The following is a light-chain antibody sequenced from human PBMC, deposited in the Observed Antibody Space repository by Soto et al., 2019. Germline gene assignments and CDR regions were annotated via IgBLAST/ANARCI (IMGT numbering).Light chain of an antibody. CDR2: GAS. CDR3: QQYNNWPRT. CDR1: QIVSSN. J-gene: IGKJ3*01. Sequence: EIVMTQSPATLSVSPGERATLSCRASQIVSSNLAWYQQKPGQAPRLLIYGASTRATGIPARFSGSGSGTEFTLTISSLQSEDFAVYSCQQYNNWPRTFGPGTKVDIK. V-gene: IGKV3-15*01.